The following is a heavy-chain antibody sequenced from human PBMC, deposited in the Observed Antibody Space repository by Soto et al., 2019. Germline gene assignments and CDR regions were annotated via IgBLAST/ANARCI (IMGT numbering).Heavy chain of an antibody. Sequence: SETLSLTCAVYGGSFSGYYWSWIRQPPGKGLEWIGEINHSGSTNHNPSLKSRVTISVDTSKNQFSLKLNSVTAADTGVYYCARFGGHTVTTDSSGQGTLVTVSS. D-gene: IGHD4-17*01. V-gene: IGHV4-34*01. CDR1: GGSFSGYY. CDR3: ARFGGHTVTTDS. CDR2: INHSGST. J-gene: IGHJ4*02.